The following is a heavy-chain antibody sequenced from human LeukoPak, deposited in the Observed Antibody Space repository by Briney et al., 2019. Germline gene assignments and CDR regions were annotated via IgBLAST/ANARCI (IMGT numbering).Heavy chain of an antibody. V-gene: IGHV3-74*01. CDR3: VRDDNGGPSGIDF. CDR1: GFTFSSYW. CDR2: IHSDGGST. Sequence: GGSLRLSCAASGFTFSSYWMHWVRQAPGKGLVWVSHIHSDGGSTTYADSVKGRFTISRDNARNTLYLQMNSLRAEDTAVYYCVRDDNGGPSGIDFWGQGTLVTVSS. D-gene: IGHD3-10*01. J-gene: IGHJ4*02.